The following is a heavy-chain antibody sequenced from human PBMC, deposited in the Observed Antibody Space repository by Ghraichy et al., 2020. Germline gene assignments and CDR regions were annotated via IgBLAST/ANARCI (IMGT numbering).Heavy chain of an antibody. V-gene: IGHV4-34*01. J-gene: IGHJ5*02. Sequence: SQTLSLTCAVYGGSFSGYYWSWIRQPPGKGLEWIGEINHSGSTNYNPSLKSRVTISVDTSKNQFSLKLSSVTAADTAVYYCARHFPGVLWFGESMRANWFDPWGQGTLVTVSS. D-gene: IGHD3-10*01. CDR1: GGSFSGYY. CDR2: INHSGST. CDR3: ARHFPGVLWFGESMRANWFDP.